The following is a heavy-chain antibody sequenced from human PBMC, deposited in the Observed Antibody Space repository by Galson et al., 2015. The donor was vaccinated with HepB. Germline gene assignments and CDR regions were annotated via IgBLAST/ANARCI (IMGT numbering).Heavy chain of an antibody. CDR1: GFTFTRYA. V-gene: IGHV3-23*01. D-gene: IGHD2-15*01. CDR2: ITSSRGQT. CDR3: AKDGKMVANNPYHFHY. J-gene: IGHJ4*02. Sequence: SMRLSCAASGFTFTRYAMAWVRQAPGKGLEWVASITSSRGQTYYTDSVKGRFTISRDNSKTALFLQLNSLGAEDTAVYYWAKDGKMVANNPYHFHYWGQGTLVTVS.